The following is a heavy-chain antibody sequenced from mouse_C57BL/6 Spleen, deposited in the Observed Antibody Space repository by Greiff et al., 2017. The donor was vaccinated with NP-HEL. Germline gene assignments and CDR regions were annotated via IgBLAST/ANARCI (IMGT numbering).Heavy chain of an antibody. CDR1: GFTFSSYG. CDR2: ISSGGSYT. V-gene: IGHV5-6*01. Sequence: EVQLVESGGDLVKPGGSLKLSCAASGFTFSSYGMSWVRQTPDKRLEWVATISSGGSYTYYPDSVKGRFTISRDNAKNTLYLQMSSLKSEDTAMYYCARNPIYYYGSSYVWYFDVWGTGTTVTVSS. D-gene: IGHD1-1*01. CDR3: ARNPIYYYGSSYVWYFDV. J-gene: IGHJ1*03.